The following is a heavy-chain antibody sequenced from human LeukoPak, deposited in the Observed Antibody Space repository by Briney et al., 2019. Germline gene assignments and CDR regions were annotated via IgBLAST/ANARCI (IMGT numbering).Heavy chain of an antibody. J-gene: IGHJ6*03. CDR3: AADIVVVPAADYYYYMDV. Sequence: GASVKVSCKASGFTFTSSAVQRVRQARGQRLEWIGWIVVGSGNTNYAQKFQERVTITRDMSTSTAYMELSSLRSEDTAVYYCAADIVVVPAADYYYYMDVWGKGTTVTVSS. CDR2: IVVGSGNT. CDR1: GFTFTSSA. V-gene: IGHV1-58*01. D-gene: IGHD2-2*01.